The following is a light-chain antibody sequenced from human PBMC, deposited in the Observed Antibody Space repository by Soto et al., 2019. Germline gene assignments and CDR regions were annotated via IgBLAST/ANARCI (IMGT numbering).Light chain of an antibody. CDR3: QQLKTYPRT. V-gene: IGKV1-9*01. Sequence: DIQLTQSPSFLSASVGDRVTITCRASQGITTYLAWYQQEPGKAPKLLIYAASTLQSGVPSRFSGTGSGTEFTLTISSLQPEDFATYYCQQLKTYPRTFGQGTKVEIK. CDR1: QGITTY. J-gene: IGKJ1*01. CDR2: AAS.